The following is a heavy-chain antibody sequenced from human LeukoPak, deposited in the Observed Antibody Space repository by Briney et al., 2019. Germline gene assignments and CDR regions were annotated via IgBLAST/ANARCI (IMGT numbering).Heavy chain of an antibody. CDR1: GYTITGYY. Sequence: ASVKVSCKASGYTITGYYMHWVRQAPGQGLEWMGRINPNSGGTNYAQKFQGRVTMTRDTSISTAYMELSRLRSDDTAVYYCATRPFGIVGATFYYYMDVWGKGTTVTVSS. V-gene: IGHV1-2*06. J-gene: IGHJ6*03. CDR3: ATRPFGIVGATFYYYMDV. D-gene: IGHD1-26*01. CDR2: INPNSGGT.